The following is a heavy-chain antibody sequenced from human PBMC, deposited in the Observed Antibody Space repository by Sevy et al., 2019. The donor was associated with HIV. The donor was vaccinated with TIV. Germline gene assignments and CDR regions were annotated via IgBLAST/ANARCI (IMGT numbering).Heavy chain of an antibody. CDR2: INHSGST. D-gene: IGHD2-15*01. CDR1: GGSFSGYY. J-gene: IGHJ6*02. Sequence: SETLSLTCAVYGGSFSGYYWSWIRQPPGKGLEWIGEINHSGSTNYNPSLKSRVTISVDTSKNQFSLMLSSVTAADTAVYYCAKLGYCSGGSCYSPYYYGMDVWGQGTTVTVSS. V-gene: IGHV4-34*01. CDR3: AKLGYCSGGSCYSPYYYGMDV.